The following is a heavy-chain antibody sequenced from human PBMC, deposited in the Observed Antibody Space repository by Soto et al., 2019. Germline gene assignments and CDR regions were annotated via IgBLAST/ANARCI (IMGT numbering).Heavy chain of an antibody. Sequence: AGGSLRLSCAASGFIFTNYALNWVRQAPGKGLEWVSVIGGRGNSAYYADSVQGWFTISRDNSKNTLSLQMSSLTADDTAIYYCVREGRGSFDFWGRGTMVTVSS. CDR2: IGGRGNSA. CDR3: VREGRGSFDF. J-gene: IGHJ3*01. CDR1: GFIFTNYA. V-gene: IGHV3-23*01. D-gene: IGHD5-12*01.